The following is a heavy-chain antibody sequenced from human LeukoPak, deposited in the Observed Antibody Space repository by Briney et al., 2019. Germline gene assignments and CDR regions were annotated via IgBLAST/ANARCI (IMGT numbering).Heavy chain of an antibody. CDR3: SRHDRNSGRYYDFDY. CDR2: IYYSGST. D-gene: IGHD1-26*01. J-gene: IGHJ4*02. V-gene: IGHV4-59*08. CDR1: GGSISSYY. Sequence: SETLSLTCTVSGGSISSYYWSWIRQPPGKGLEWIGYIYYSGSTSYNPSLRSRVTISVDTPKNQFSLKLTSVTAADTAVYFCSRHDRNSGRYYDFDYWGQGTLVTVSS.